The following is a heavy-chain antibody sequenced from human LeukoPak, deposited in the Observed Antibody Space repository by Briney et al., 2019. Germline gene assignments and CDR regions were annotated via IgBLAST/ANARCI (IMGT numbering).Heavy chain of an antibody. D-gene: IGHD2-2*01. J-gene: IGHJ4*02. V-gene: IGHV3-13*04. Sequence: GESLRLSCAASGFTSSAYDMHWVRQITGGGLEWVSTSGTVGDTFYSDSVKGRFTISRENAKNSVHLQMNSLRVEDSAIYFCVRAAMPYIINGRRFDYWGQGTLVTVSS. CDR1: GFTSSAYD. CDR3: VRAAMPYIINGRRFDY. CDR2: SGTVGDT.